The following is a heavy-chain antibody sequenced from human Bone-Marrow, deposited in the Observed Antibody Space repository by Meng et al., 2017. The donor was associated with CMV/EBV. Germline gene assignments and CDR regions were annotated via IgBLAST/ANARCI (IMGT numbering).Heavy chain of an antibody. CDR2: INWNGGST. CDR3: AKVAGGNSVGGFDY. D-gene: IGHD4-23*01. Sequence: GESLKISCAASGFTFDDYGMSWVRQAPGKGLEWVSGINWNGGSTGYADSVKGRFTISRDNAKNSLYLQMNILRAEDTALYYCAKVAGGNSVGGFDYWGQGTRVTVSS. J-gene: IGHJ4*02. V-gene: IGHV3-20*04. CDR1: GFTFDDYG.